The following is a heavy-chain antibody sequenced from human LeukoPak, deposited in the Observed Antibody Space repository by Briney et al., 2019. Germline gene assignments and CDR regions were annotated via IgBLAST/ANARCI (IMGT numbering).Heavy chain of an antibody. V-gene: IGHV4-38-2*02. D-gene: IGHD1-26*01. CDR3: ARECSGSYVVFDP. J-gene: IGHJ5*02. CDR2: IYHSGST. CDR1: GYSISSGYY. Sequence: PSETLSLTCTVSGYSISSGYYWGWIRQPPGKGPEWIGSIYHSGSTYYNPSLKSRVTISVDTSKNQFSLKLSSVTAADTAVYYCARECSGSYVVFDPWGQGTLVTVSS.